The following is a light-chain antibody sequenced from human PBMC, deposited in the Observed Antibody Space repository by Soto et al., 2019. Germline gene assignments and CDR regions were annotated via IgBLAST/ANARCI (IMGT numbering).Light chain of an antibody. Sequence: QSVLTQPPSVSGAPGQRVTISCTGSSSNIGACYDVYWYLQLPGSAPKLIIYGNTNRPSGVSDRFSGSKSGSSASLAITGLQAEDEADYYCQSYESSLHPAVFGSGTKLTVL. CDR1: SSNIGACYD. J-gene: IGLJ1*01. CDR2: GNT. CDR3: QSYESSLHPAV. V-gene: IGLV1-40*01.